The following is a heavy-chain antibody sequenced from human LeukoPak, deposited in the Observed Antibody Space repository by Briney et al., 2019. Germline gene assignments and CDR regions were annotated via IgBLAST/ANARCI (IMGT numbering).Heavy chain of an antibody. J-gene: IGHJ4*02. D-gene: IGHD3-22*01. V-gene: IGHV1-69*02. CDR3: ARHSSRGHYYDFDF. CDR1: GDTLITHY. CDR2: VVPVIGVA. Sequence: SVKVSCKAPGDTLITHYISWVRQAPGQGLEWVGRVVPVIGVATYAQSLQGRVIITADRSTNTAYMELSSLRFEDSAVYFCARHSSRGHYYDFDFWGQGSLVTVSS.